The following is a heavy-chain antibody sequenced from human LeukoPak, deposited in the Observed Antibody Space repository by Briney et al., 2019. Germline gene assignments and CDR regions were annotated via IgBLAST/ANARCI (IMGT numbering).Heavy chain of an antibody. Sequence: GGSLRLSCEASGFIFSSHAMNWVRQAPGKGLEWVSVISGSGGITYYADSVKGRFTVSRDNSKSTLFLQMNSLRAEDTAIYYCARDGGYCTSTSCYALFDYWGQGTLVTVSS. CDR2: ISGSGGIT. J-gene: IGHJ4*02. V-gene: IGHV3-23*01. CDR3: ARDGGYCTSTSCYALFDY. D-gene: IGHD2-2*01. CDR1: GFIFSSHA.